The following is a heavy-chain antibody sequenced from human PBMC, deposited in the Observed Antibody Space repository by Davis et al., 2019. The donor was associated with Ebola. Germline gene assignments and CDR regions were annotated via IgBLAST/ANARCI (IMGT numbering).Heavy chain of an antibody. CDR1: GYTFTSYG. CDR2: ISAYNGNT. V-gene: IGHV1-18*01. D-gene: IGHD3-22*01. Sequence: AASVKVSCKASGYTFTSYGISWVRQAPGQGLEWMGWISAYNGNTNYAQKFQGRVTITADKSTSTAYMELSRLRSDDTAVYYCARGPRITMIVVVRYGMDVWGKGTTVTVSS. J-gene: IGHJ6*04. CDR3: ARGPRITMIVVVRYGMDV.